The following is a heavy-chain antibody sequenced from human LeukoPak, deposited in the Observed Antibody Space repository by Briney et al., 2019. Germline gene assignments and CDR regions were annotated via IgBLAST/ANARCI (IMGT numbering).Heavy chain of an antibody. D-gene: IGHD3-10*01. CDR3: ARSGGFGECDY. Sequence: SETLSLTCTVSGGSISSSSYYWGWIRQPPGKGLEWIGSIYYSGSTYYNPSLKSRVTISVDTSKNQFSLKLSSVTAADTAVYYCARSGGFGECDYWGQGTLVTVSS. J-gene: IGHJ4*02. CDR2: IYYSGST. V-gene: IGHV4-39*07. CDR1: GGSISSSSYY.